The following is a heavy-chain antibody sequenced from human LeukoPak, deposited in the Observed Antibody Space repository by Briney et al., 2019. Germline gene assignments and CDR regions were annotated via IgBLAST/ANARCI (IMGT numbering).Heavy chain of an antibody. CDR3: ARDYSDSSGSFDY. D-gene: IGHD3-22*01. Sequence: GASVKVSCKASGYTFTGYYIHWVRQAPGQGLEWMGWINPNSGGTNYAQKFQGRVTMTRDTSISTAYMELSRLRSDDTAVYYCARDYSDSSGSFDYWGQGTLVTVSS. J-gene: IGHJ4*02. CDR2: INPNSGGT. V-gene: IGHV1-2*02. CDR1: GYTFTGYY.